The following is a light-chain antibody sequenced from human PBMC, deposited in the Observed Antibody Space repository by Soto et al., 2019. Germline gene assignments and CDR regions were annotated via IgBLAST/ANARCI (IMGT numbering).Light chain of an antibody. V-gene: IGKV1-5*03. CDR3: QHYNSYSEA. CDR2: KAS. Sequence: DIQMTQSPSSLSASVGDRVTITCRASQTISNYLNWYQQKPGKAPKLLIYKASTLKSGVPSRFSGSGSGTEFTLTISSLQPDDFATYYCQHYNSYSEALGQGTKVDI. CDR1: QTISNY. J-gene: IGKJ1*01.